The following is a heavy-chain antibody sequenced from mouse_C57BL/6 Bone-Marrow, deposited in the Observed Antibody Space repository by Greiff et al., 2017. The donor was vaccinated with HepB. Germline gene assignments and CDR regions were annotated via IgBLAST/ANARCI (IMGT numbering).Heavy chain of an antibody. J-gene: IGHJ4*01. D-gene: IGHD2-4*01. CDR2: IRSKSNNYAT. CDR3: VRQGYYDYLYAMDY. CDR1: GFSFNTYA. V-gene: IGHV10-1*01. Sequence: EVQLVESGGGLVQPKGSLKLSCAASGFSFNTYAMNWVRQAPGKGLEWVARIRSKSNNYATYYADSVKDRFTISRDDSESMLYLQMNNLKTEDTAMYYCVRQGYYDYLYAMDYLGQGTSVTVSS.